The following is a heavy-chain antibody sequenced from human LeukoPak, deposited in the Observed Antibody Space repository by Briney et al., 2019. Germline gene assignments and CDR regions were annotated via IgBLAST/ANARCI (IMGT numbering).Heavy chain of an antibody. CDR2: INPNSGGT. Sequence: ASVKVSCKASGYTFTGYYMHWVRQAPGQGLEWMGWINPNSGGTNYAQKFQGRVTMTRDTSISTAYMELSRLRSDDTAVYYCARDSLAYCGGDCSSDYWGQGTLVTVSS. V-gene: IGHV1-2*02. CDR3: ARDSLAYCGGDCSSDY. J-gene: IGHJ4*02. CDR1: GYTFTGYY. D-gene: IGHD2-21*02.